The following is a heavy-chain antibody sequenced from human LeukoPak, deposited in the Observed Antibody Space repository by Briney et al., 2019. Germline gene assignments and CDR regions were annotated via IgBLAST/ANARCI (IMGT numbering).Heavy chain of an antibody. J-gene: IGHJ5*02. CDR3: ARGYSSSWYLNWFDP. Sequence: SETLSLTCTVSGGSISSYYWGWIRQPPGKGLEWIGSICYSGSTYYNPSLKSRVTISVDTSKNQFSLKLTSVTAADTAVYYCARGYSSSWYLNWFDPWGQGTLVTVSS. D-gene: IGHD6-13*01. CDR1: GGSISSYY. CDR2: ICYSGST. V-gene: IGHV4-39*07.